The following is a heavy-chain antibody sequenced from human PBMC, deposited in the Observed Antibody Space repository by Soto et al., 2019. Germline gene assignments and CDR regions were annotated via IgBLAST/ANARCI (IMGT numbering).Heavy chain of an antibody. Sequence: QVQLVQSGGGVVQPGRSLRLSCAASGFTFSSYVTHWVRQAPGKGLEWVAVISHDGNNKYYADSVKGRFTISRDNSKNTLYLQMNSLRTEDTAVYYCAKGGPDCASTTCYLIVALDIWGQGTMVTVSS. CDR1: GFTFSSYV. CDR2: ISHDGNNK. V-gene: IGHV3-30*18. CDR3: AKGGPDCASTTCYLIVALDI. D-gene: IGHD2-2*01. J-gene: IGHJ3*02.